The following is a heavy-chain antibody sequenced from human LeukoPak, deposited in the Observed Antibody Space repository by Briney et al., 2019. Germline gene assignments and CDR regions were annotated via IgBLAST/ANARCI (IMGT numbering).Heavy chain of an antibody. J-gene: IGHJ5*02. V-gene: IGHV1-46*01. CDR2: INPSGVGT. D-gene: IGHD6-19*01. Sequence: ASVKVSCKASGYTFTSYYMHWGRHAPGQRLEWRGIINPSGVGTSYAQKFQGRVTMTRDMSTSTVYMELSSLRSEDTAVYYCARDSLAYSSGWYGGWFDPWGQGTLVTVSS. CDR1: GYTFTSYY. CDR3: ARDSLAYSSGWYGGWFDP.